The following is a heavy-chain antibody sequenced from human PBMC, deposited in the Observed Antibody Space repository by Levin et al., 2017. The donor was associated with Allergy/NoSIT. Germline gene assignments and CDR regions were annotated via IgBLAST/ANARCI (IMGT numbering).Heavy chain of an antibody. CDR1: GGSVSSGSYY. CDR2: IYYSGST. D-gene: IGHD2-2*02. Sequence: ESLKISCTVSGGSVSSGSYYWSWIRQPPGKGLEWIGYIYYSGSTNYNPSLKSRVTISVDTSKNQFSLKLSSVTAADTAVYYCARNIVVVPAAIEYFDLWGRGTLVTVSS. J-gene: IGHJ2*01. CDR3: ARNIVVVPAAIEYFDL. V-gene: IGHV4-61*01.